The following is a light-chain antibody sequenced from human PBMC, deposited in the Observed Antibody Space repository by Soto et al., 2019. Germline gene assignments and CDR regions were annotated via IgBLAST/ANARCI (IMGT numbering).Light chain of an antibody. V-gene: IGLV2-14*03. Sequence: QSALTQPASVSGSPGQSITISCTGTSSDVGGYNYVSWYQQHPGKAPKLMIYDVINRPSGVSNRFSGCKSGNSASLTISGLQAEDEGDYYCSSYTSSSTYVVFGGGTKLTV. CDR1: SSDVGGYNY. CDR3: SSYTSSSTYVV. CDR2: DVI. J-gene: IGLJ2*01.